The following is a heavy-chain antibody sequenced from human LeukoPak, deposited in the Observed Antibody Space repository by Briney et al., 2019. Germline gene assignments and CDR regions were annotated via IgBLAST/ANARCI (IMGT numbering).Heavy chain of an antibody. J-gene: IGHJ4*02. D-gene: IGHD3-10*01. CDR1: GFTFSTYT. V-gene: IGHV3-21*01. CDR3: ARAHPRAITLIRGVSDY. Sequence: PGGSLRLSCAASGFTFSTYTMNWVRQAPGKGLEWVSSISSSSSYIYYADSVKGRFTISRDNAKNSLYLQMNSLRAEDTAVYYCARAHPRAITLIRGVSDYWGQGTLVTVSS. CDR2: ISSSSSYI.